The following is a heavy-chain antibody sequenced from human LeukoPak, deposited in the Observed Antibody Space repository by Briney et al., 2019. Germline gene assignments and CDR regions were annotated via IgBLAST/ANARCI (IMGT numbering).Heavy chain of an antibody. Sequence: SETLSLTCTVSGGSISSYYWSWIRQPPGKGLEWIGYIYYSGSTNYNPSLKSRVTISVDTSKNQFSLKLSSVTAADTAVYYCARDLLYCSSTRCFVSVYGGEETLVTVSS. J-gene: IGHJ4*02. V-gene: IGHV4-59*01. CDR1: GGSISSYY. CDR3: ARDLLYCSSTRCFVSVY. CDR2: IYYSGST. D-gene: IGHD2-2*01.